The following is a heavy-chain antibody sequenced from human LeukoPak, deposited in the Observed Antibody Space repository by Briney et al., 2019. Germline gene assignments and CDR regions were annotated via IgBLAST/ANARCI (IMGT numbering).Heavy chain of an antibody. Sequence: SETLSLTCTVSGGSIRSHYWSWIRQPPGKGLEWIGYIYYSGSTNYNPSLKSRVTISVDTSKNQFSLKLSSVTAADTAVYYCARGWGYYGSGSYYNAVDYWGQGTLVTVSS. CDR2: IYYSGST. CDR3: ARGWGYYGSGSYYNAVDY. D-gene: IGHD3-10*01. V-gene: IGHV4-59*11. CDR1: GGSIRSHY. J-gene: IGHJ4*02.